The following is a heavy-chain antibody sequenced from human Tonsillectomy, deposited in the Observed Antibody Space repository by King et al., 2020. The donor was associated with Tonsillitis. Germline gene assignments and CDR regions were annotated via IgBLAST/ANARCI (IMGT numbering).Heavy chain of an antibody. CDR1: EYSFSNYW. V-gene: IGHV5-51*03. Sequence: DVQLVESGAEVKKPRESLKISCKGFEYSFSNYWIGWVRQMPGRGLEWMGIIYPDDSDTRYSPSFQDQVIISADKSINTAYLQWSSLEASDSAMYYCARESRDGYNFDYWGQGTLVTVS. CDR3: ARESRDGYNFDY. J-gene: IGHJ4*02. D-gene: IGHD5-24*01. CDR2: IYPDDSDT.